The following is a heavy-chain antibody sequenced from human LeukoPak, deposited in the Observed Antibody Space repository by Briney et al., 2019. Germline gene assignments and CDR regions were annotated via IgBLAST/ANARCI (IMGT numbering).Heavy chain of an antibody. V-gene: IGHV4-34*01. CDR3: ARWVGGPSGSYYYGMDV. Sequence: SETLSLTCAVYGGSFSGYYWSWIRQPPGKGLEWIGEINHSGSTNYNPSLKSRVTISVDTSKNQFSLKLSSVTAADTAVYYCARWVGGPSGSYYYGMDVWGQGTTATVSS. CDR2: INHSGST. J-gene: IGHJ6*02. CDR1: GGSFSGYY. D-gene: IGHD1-26*01.